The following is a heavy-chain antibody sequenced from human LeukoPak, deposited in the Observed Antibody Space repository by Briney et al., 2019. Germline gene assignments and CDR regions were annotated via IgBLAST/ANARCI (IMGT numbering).Heavy chain of an antibody. Sequence: SETLSLTCTVSGGSISSYYWSWIRQPAGKGLEWIGRIYTSGSTNYNPSLKSRVTMSVDTSKNQFSLKLSSVTAADTAVYYCARNYYDILTGYSKSYYYYYMDVWGKGTTVTVSS. CDR3: ARNYYDILTGYSKSYYYYYMDV. CDR2: IYTSGST. CDR1: GGSISSYY. D-gene: IGHD3-9*01. J-gene: IGHJ6*03. V-gene: IGHV4-4*07.